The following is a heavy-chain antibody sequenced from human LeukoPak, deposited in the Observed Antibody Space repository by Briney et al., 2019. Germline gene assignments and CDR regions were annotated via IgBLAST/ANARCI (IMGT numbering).Heavy chain of an antibody. CDR2: IYYSGST. V-gene: IGHV4-39*07. Sequence: KTSETLSLTCTVSGGSISSSSYYWGWIRQPPGKGLEWIGSIYYSGSTYYNPSLKSRVTISVDTSKNQFSLKLSSVTAADTAVYYCAREHSSRNNWFDPWGQGTLVTVSS. CDR3: AREHSSRNNWFDP. D-gene: IGHD6-13*01. CDR1: GGSISSSSYY. J-gene: IGHJ5*02.